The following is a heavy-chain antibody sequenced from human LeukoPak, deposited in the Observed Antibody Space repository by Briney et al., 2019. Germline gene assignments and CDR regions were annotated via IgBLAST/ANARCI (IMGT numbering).Heavy chain of an antibody. D-gene: IGHD5-18*01. J-gene: IGHJ4*02. CDR1: GFTFSSYS. CDR2: ISSRSTYI. Sequence: GGSLRLSCAASGFTFSSYSMNWVRQAPGKGLEWVSSISSRSTYIYHADSVKGRFTISRDNAKNSLYLQMNSLRAEDTALYFCARGAEVQLWSYYFDYWDQGTLVTVSS. CDR3: ARGAEVQLWSYYFDY. V-gene: IGHV3-21*04.